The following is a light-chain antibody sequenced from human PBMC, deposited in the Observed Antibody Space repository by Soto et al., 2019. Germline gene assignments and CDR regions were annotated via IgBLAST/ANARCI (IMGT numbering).Light chain of an antibody. CDR3: QKYNSAPST. Sequence: DIQMTQSPSSLSASVGDRVAITCRASQGISNYLAWYQQKPGKVPKLLIYAASTLQSGVASRFSGSGSGTDFTLTISRLQPEDVATSYRQKYNSAPSTFGPVTKVD. CDR1: QGISNY. J-gene: IGKJ3*01. V-gene: IGKV1-27*01. CDR2: AAS.